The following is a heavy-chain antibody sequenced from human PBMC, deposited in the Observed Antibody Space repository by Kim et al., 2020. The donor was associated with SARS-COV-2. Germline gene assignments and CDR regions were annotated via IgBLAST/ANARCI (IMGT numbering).Heavy chain of an antibody. CDR3: ARGGNRVFGDFDI. Sequence: YAQKFQGRVTITADKSTSTAYMELSSLRSEDTAVYYCARGGNRVFGDFDIWGQGTMVTVSS. J-gene: IGHJ3*02. V-gene: IGHV1-69*04. D-gene: IGHD3-10*01.